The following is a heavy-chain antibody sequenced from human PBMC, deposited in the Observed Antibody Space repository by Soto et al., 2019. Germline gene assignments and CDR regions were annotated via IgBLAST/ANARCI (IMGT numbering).Heavy chain of an antibody. V-gene: IGHV3-9*01. CDR2: ISWNSGSI. CDR1: GFTFDDYA. J-gene: IGHJ4*02. CDR3: AKDGVWEQLPEVGYFDY. Sequence: EVQLVESGGGLVQPGRSLRLSCAASGFTFDDYAMHWVRQAPGTGMEWVSGISWNSGSIGYAYSVKGRFTISRDNAKNSLCLQVNGLGSEDTALYYCAKDGVWEQLPEVGYFDYWGEGTLVPVSS. D-gene: IGHD1-26*01.